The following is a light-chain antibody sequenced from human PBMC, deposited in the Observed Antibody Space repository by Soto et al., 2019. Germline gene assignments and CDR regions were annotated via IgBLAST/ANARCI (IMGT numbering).Light chain of an antibody. CDR3: CSYATSRTLV. CDR2: EGS. Sequence: QSALTQTASVSASPGQSITISCSGTSSDVGSYNLVSWYQHYPGKAPKLIIYEGSRRPSGVSDRFSASKSGNTASLTISGXXAXDXXDYYCCSYATSRTLVFGGGTKLTV. J-gene: IGLJ3*02. CDR1: SSDVGSYNL. V-gene: IGLV2-23*01.